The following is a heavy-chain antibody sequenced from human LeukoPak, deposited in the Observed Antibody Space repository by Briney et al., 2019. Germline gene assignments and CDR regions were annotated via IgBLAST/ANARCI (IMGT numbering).Heavy chain of an antibody. V-gene: IGHV4-59*08. Sequence: PSETLSLTCTVSGGSISSYYWSWIRQPPGKGLEWIGYIYYSGSTNSNPSLKSRVTISVDTSKNQFSLKLSSVTAADTAVYYCARLGIVAGTRMGFDYWGQGTLVTVSS. J-gene: IGHJ4*02. CDR1: GGSISSYY. CDR2: IYYSGST. D-gene: IGHD6-19*01. CDR3: ARLGIVAGTRMGFDY.